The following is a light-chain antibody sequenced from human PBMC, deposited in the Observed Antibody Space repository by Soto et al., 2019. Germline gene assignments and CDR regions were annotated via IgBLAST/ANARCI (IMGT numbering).Light chain of an antibody. J-gene: IGLJ3*02. CDR3: CSYAGSYSWV. CDR2: DVT. Sequence: QSALTQPRSVSGSPGQSVTISCTGTSSNVGGYNYVSWYQQHPGIAPQLIIYDVTKRPSGVPERFSGSKSGNTASLTISGLQAEDEADYYCCSYAGSYSWVFGGGTKLTVL. CDR1: SSNVGGYNY. V-gene: IGLV2-11*01.